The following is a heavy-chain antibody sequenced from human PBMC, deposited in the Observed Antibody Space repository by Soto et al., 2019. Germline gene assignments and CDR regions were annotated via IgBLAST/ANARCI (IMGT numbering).Heavy chain of an antibody. CDR1: GGTFSSYA. J-gene: IGHJ4*02. Sequence: ASVKVSCKASGGTFSSYAISWVRQAPGQGLEWMGGIIPIFGTANYAQKFQGRVTITADESTSTAYMELSSLRSEDTAVYYCAKGHRIRYKLTYYYGSGESYYFDYWGQGTLVTVSS. D-gene: IGHD3-10*01. CDR2: IIPIFGTA. V-gene: IGHV1-69*13. CDR3: AKGHRIRYKLTYYYGSGESYYFDY.